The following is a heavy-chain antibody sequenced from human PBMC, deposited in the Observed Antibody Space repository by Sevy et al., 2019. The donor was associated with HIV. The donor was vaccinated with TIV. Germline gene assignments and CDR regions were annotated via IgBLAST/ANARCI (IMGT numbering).Heavy chain of an antibody. CDR3: ARNLAIFGVQNGLDV. CDR2: INPDNGDT. J-gene: IGHJ6*02. CDR1: GYMFTDFY. Sequence: ASVKVSCKSTGYMFTDFYINWVRLAPGQGLEWVGWINPDNGDTDYGQKFQGRVTMTRDTSLGSAYMELSSLRSDDTAIYYCARNLAIFGVQNGLDVWGQGTSVTVSS. D-gene: IGHD3-3*01. V-gene: IGHV1-2*02.